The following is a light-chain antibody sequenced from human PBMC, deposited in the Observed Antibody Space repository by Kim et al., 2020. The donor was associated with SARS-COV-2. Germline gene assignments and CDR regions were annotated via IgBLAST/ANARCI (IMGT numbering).Light chain of an antibody. V-gene: IGLV2-11*01. CDR3: CSYVGNYIYA. CDR2: RVD. J-gene: IGLJ1*01. CDR1: SSDIGTYNY. Sequence: QSALTQPRSVSGSPGQSVTISCTGTSSDIGTYNYVSWYQQHPGKAPKLIIYRVDKRPSGVPDRFSGSKSGNTASLTISGLQAEDEADYYCCSYVGNYIYALGVGTKVTVL.